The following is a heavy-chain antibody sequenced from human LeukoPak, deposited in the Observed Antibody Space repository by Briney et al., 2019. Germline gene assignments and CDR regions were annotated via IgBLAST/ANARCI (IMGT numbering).Heavy chain of an antibody. J-gene: IGHJ4*02. CDR3: VPKGNEGY. Sequence: PGGSVRLSCSASGFIFSSYAMHWVRQAPGQGLEYVSAITPNGGSTYYAESVKGRFSISRDNSKNILYLQMSSVRPEDTAVYYCVPKGNEGYWGQGTLVTVSS. D-gene: IGHD1-1*01. CDR2: ITPNGGST. V-gene: IGHV3-64D*06. CDR1: GFIFSSYA.